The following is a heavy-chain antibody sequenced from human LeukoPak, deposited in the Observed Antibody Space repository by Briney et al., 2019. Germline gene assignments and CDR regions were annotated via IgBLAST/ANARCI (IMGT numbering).Heavy chain of an antibody. J-gene: IGHJ2*01. D-gene: IGHD5/OR15-5a*01. V-gene: IGHV3-23*01. CDR2: LDGRRT. CDR3: AREVKGCSVADL. Sequence: AGGSLRLSCVASGFAFGNYAMSWVRQAPGKGLEWVSALDGRRTYYEDSVKGRFTISRDNSKNILYLQMDSLRAEDTAVYYCAREVKGCSVADLWGRGTLVTVSS. CDR1: GFAFGNYA.